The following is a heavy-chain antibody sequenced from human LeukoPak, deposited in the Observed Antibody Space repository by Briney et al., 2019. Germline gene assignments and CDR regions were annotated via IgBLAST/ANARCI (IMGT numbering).Heavy chain of an antibody. CDR2: INVGNGNP. D-gene: IGHD3-10*01. Sequence: VASVKDSCKASGYTLTSYAMHWVRQAPGQRVEWMGWINVGNGNPKYSQKFQGRVTITRDTSASTAYMELSSLRSEDTAVYYCARDYWLGGYYGSGTCFDYWGQGTLVTVSS. J-gene: IGHJ4*02. CDR1: GYTLTSYA. V-gene: IGHV1-3*01. CDR3: ARDYWLGGYYGSGTCFDY.